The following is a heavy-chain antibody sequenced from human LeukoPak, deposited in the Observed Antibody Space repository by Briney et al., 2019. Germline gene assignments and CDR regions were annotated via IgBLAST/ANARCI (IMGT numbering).Heavy chain of an antibody. Sequence: SETLSLTCAVSGDSISSGGHSWSWIRQPPGKGLKWIGYIYHSGSTYYNPSLKSRVTISVDRSKNQFSLKLSSVTAADTAVYYCARGKGGWLQFYFDYWGQGTLVTVSS. J-gene: IGHJ4*02. CDR2: IYHSGST. CDR3: ARGKGGWLQFYFDY. CDR1: GDSISSGGHS. V-gene: IGHV4-30-2*01. D-gene: IGHD5-24*01.